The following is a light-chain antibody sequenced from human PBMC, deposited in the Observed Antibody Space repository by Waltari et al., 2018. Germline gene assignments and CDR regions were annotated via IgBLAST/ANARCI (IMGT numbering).Light chain of an antibody. CDR1: QGISSY. V-gene: IGKV1-13*02. CDR2: YAN. CDR3: QQGNSYPYS. Sequence: IQMCQSPSSLCASGGVRVTITCRASQGISSYLNLYQQKPGKAPKLLIYYANSLASGVPSRFSVSVSGTEFTLTIISLQPEDFAIYYCQQGNSYPYSFGQGTKVESK. J-gene: IGKJ2*03.